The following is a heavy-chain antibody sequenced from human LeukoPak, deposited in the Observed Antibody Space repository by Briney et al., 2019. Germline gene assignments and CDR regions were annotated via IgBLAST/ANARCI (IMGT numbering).Heavy chain of an antibody. D-gene: IGHD3-22*01. CDR3: ARSIDYYDSSGPDY. J-gene: IGHJ4*02. V-gene: IGHV4-4*08. CDR2: IYTSGST. Sequence: SETLSLTCTVSGGSISSYYWSWIRQPPGKGLEWIGYIYTSGSTNYNPSLKSRVTMSVDTSKNQFTLKLSSVTAADTAVYYCARSIDYYDSSGPDYWGQGTLVTVSS. CDR1: GGSISSYY.